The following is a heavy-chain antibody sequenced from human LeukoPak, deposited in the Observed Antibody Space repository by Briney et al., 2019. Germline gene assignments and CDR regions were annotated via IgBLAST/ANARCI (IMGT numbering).Heavy chain of an antibody. V-gene: IGHV1-2*02. Sequence: ASVKDSCKPSRYTFTDHYIHWVRQAPGRGLEWMGWINPKDGGTNNAQKIRGGDTMTTDTSISTAYMELSRMTPDDTAVYYCARTAADVTRGAYLDHWGQGTLVTVPS. D-gene: IGHD6-13*01. CDR1: RYTFTDHY. CDR2: INPKDGGT. CDR3: ARTAADVTRGAYLDH. J-gene: IGHJ4*02.